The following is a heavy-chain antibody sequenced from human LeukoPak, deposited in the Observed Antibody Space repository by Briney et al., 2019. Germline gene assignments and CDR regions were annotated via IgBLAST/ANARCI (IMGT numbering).Heavy chain of an antibody. CDR3: ARGHTILAY. CDR1: GFTFSNYW. J-gene: IGHJ4*02. CDR2: IKQDESEI. V-gene: IGHV3-7*01. D-gene: IGHD3-3*01. Sequence: GGSLRLSCAASGFTFSNYWMSWVRQSPGKGLEWVAKIKQDESEIYYVDSVKGRFTISRDNAKNSLYLQMDSLRAEDTAVYYCARGHTILAYWGQGALVTVSS.